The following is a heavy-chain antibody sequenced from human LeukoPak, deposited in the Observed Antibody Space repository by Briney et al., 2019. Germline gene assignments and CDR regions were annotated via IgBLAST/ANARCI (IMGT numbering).Heavy chain of an antibody. CDR1: GYTFTHHG. Sequence: GASVRVSCKASGYTFTHHGISWVRQAPGQGLEWMGWISCYNGDTIYAQNVQGRVTMTTDASTRTVYIEVRYLGPDDTAMYYCARDPSNSSGYHAHFDSWGQGTLITVSS. CDR3: ARDPSNSSGYHAHFDS. CDR2: ISCYNGDT. J-gene: IGHJ4*02. D-gene: IGHD3-22*01. V-gene: IGHV1-18*01.